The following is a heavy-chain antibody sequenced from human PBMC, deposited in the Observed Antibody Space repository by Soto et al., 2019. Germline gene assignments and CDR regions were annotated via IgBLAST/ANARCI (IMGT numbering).Heavy chain of an antibody. CDR1: GFTFRSYA. CDR3: AKDQGGSEPLMITFGGVIVGGGLNY. J-gene: IGHJ4*02. D-gene: IGHD3-16*02. V-gene: IGHV3-23*01. Sequence: EVQLLESGGGLVQPGGSLRLSCAASGFTFRSYAMSWVRQAPGKGLEWVSAISGSGGSTYYADSVKGRFTISRDNSKNTLYLQMNSLRAEDTAVYYCAKDQGGSEPLMITFGGVIVGGGLNYWGQGTLVTVSS. CDR2: ISGSGGST.